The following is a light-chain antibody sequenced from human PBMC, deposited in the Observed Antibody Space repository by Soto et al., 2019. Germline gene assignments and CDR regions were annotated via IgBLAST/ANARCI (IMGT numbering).Light chain of an antibody. J-gene: IGKJ5*01. CDR2: KAS. V-gene: IGKV1-5*03. CDR1: QSISSW. CDR3: QHYNSYTIT. Sequence: DIQMTESPSTLSASVGDGVTITCRASQSISSWLAWYQQKPGKAPKLLIYKASSLESGVPLRFSGSGSGTEFTLTISSLQPDDFATYYCQHYNSYTITFGQGTRLEIK.